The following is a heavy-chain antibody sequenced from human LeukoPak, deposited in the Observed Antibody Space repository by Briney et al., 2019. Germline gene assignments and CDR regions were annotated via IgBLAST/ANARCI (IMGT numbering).Heavy chain of an antibody. V-gene: IGHV3-49*04. CDR3: TRRGLNYGDYVDAFDI. Sequence: GGSLRLSCTASGFTFGDYAMSWVRQAPGKGLEWVGFIRSKAYGGTTEYAASVKGRFTISRDDSKSIAYLQMNGLKTEDTAVYYCTRRGLNYGDYVDAFDIWGQGTMVTVSS. CDR2: IRSKAYGGTT. J-gene: IGHJ3*02. D-gene: IGHD4-17*01. CDR1: GFTFGDYA.